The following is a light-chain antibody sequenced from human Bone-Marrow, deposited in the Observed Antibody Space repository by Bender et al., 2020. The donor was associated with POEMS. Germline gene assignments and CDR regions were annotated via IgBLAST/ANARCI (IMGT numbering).Light chain of an antibody. J-gene: IGLJ3*02. CDR2: DVT. V-gene: IGLV2-14*03. CDR1: SSDVGVHNY. CDR3: QSYDNSLGGWV. Sequence: QSALTQPASVSGSPGQSITISCTGTSSDVGVHNYVSWYQQHPGKAPKLMIYDVTKRPSGVSNRFSGSKSGTSASLAITGLQAEDEGDYYCQSYDNSLGGWVFGGGTKLTVL.